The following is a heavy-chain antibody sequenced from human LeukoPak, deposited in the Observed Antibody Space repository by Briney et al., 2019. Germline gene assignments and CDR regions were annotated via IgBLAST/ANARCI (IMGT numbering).Heavy chain of an antibody. CDR2: INPDGSST. D-gene: IGHD1-14*01. J-gene: IGHJ4*02. CDR3: ARDPGVLDY. Sequence: PGGSLRLSCAASGFTFSNYWMHWVRQDPEKGLVWVSRINPDGSSTDYADSAKGRFTISRDNAKNSLYLQMNSLRAEDTAVYYCARDPGVLDYWGQGTLVTVSS. CDR1: GFTFSNYW. V-gene: IGHV3-74*01.